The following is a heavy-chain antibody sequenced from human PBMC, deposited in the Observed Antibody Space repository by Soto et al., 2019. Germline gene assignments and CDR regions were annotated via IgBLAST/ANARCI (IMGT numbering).Heavy chain of an antibody. CDR3: ARRYGSAFDI. J-gene: IGHJ3*02. CDR1: AGSISSYY. V-gene: IGHV4-59*08. D-gene: IGHD1-26*01. CDR2: IYYSGST. Sequence: SETLSLTCTVSAGSISSYYCSWIRQPPGKGLEWVGYIYYSGSTNYNPSLKSRVTISVDTSKNQFSLKLSSVTAADTAVYYCARRYGSAFDIWGQGTMVTVSS.